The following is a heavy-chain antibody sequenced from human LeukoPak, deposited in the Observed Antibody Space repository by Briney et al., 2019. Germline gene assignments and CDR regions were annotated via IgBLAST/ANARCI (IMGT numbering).Heavy chain of an antibody. D-gene: IGHD1-1*01. CDR2: IDPSDSYT. V-gene: IGHV5-10-1*01. CDR3: ARTQWGTTMATL. J-gene: IGHJ2*01. CDR1: GYSFTSYW. Sequence: GESLKISCKGSGYSFTSYWISWVRQMPGKGAEWMGKIDPSDSYTNYSPSFQGHVTISADKSISTAYLQWSSLKASDTAMYYCARTQWGTTMATLWGRGTLVTVSS.